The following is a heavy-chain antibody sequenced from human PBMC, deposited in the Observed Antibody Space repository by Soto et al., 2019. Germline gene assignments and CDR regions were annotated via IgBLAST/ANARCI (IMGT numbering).Heavy chain of an antibody. CDR1: GFTFSSYA. CDR2: ISGSGGST. CDR3: AKDLDNWNYFPFDP. V-gene: IGHV3-23*01. D-gene: IGHD1-7*01. Sequence: PGGSLRLSCGASGFTFSSYAMSWVRQAPGKGLEWVSAISGSGGSTYYADSVKGRFTISRDNSKNTLYLQMNSLRAEDTAVYYCAKDLDNWNYFPFDPWGQGTLVTVSS. J-gene: IGHJ5*02.